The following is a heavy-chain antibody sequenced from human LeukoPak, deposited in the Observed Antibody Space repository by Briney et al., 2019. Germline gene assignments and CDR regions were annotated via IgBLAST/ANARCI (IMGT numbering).Heavy chain of an antibody. V-gene: IGHV1-69*01. J-gene: IGHJ4*02. D-gene: IGHD5-18*01. CDR1: GGTFSSYA. CDR3: ARAGGYSYKDY. Sequence: SVKVSCKASGGTFSSYAISWVRQAPGQGLEWMGGIIPIFGTANYAQKFQGRVTITADESTSTAYLELSSLRSDDTAVYYCARAGGYSYKDYWGQGTLVTVSS. CDR2: IIPIFGTA.